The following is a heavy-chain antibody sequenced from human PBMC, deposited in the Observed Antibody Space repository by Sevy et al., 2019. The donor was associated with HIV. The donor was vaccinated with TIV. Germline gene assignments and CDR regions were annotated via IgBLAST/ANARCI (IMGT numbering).Heavy chain of an antibody. Sequence: SETLSLTCAVYGGSFSGYYWSWIRQPPGKGLEWIGEINHSGSTNYNPSLKSRVTISVDTSKNQFSLKLSSVTAAETAVYYCARANYQQQDYPFFDYWGQGTLVTVSS. CDR2: INHSGST. D-gene: IGHD1-7*01. CDR3: ARANYQQQDYPFFDY. V-gene: IGHV4-34*01. CDR1: GGSFSGYY. J-gene: IGHJ4*02.